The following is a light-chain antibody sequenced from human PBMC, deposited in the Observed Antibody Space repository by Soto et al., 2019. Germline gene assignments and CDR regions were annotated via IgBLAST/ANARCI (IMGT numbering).Light chain of an antibody. J-gene: IGLJ1*01. CDR1: SSDVGGYNY. V-gene: IGLV2-14*01. CDR2: DVS. CDR3: SSSTSSSPYV. Sequence: QSVLTQPASVSGSPGQSITISYTGTSSDVGGYNYVSWYQQHPGKAPKLMIYDVSNRPSGVSNRFSGSKSGNTASLTISGLQAEDEADYYCSSSTSSSPYVFGTGTKVTVL.